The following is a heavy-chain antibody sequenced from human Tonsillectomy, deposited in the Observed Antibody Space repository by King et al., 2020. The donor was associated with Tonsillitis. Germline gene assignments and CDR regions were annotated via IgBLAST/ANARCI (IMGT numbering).Heavy chain of an antibody. CDR1: GFTFGPYT. V-gene: IGHV3-64*01. J-gene: IGHJ5*01. CDR3: ARGSGSWPNWFDS. D-gene: IGHD3-10*01. CDR2: INSNGGST. Sequence: QLVQSGGGLVQPGGSLRLSCAASGFTFGPYTMHWVRQTPGRGLEHLSAINSNGGSTYSANSVKGRFTISRDNTKDTLSLQMGSLRPEDTAVYYCARGSGSWPNWFDSWGQGTLVTVSS.